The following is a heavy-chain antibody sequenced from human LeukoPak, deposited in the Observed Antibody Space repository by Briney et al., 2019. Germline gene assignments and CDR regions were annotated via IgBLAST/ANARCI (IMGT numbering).Heavy chain of an antibody. CDR1: GFVFSDYA. CDR3: ASIGGWGTYPLDY. CDR2: ISGSGGST. D-gene: IGHD3-16*01. Sequence: GGSLRLSCAASGFVFSDYAMNWVRQAPGKGLEWVSAISGSGGSTYYADSVKGRFTISRDNSKNTLYLEMRSLRAEDTATYYCASIGGWGTYPLDYWGQGTLVTVSS. J-gene: IGHJ4*02. V-gene: IGHV3-23*01.